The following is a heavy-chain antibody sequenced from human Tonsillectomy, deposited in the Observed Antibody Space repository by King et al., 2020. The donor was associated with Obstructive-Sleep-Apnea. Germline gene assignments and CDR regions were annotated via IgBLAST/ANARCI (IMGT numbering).Heavy chain of an antibody. D-gene: IGHD6-13*01. J-gene: IGHJ4*02. CDR2: ISTKTDGAST. Sequence: EVQLVESGGGLVKAEGSLRLSCAASEFTFSNAWMSLVRQVPGKGLEWVGRISTKTDGASTDYAAPVKGRFIISRDDSKNTLYLQMNSLKIEDTAVYYCTRGSAAAYFDYWGQGTLVTVSS. CDR1: EFTFSNAW. V-gene: IGHV3-15*01. CDR3: TRGSAAAYFDY.